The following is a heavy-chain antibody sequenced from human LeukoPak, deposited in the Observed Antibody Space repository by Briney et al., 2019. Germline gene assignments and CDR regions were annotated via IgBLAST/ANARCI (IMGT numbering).Heavy chain of an antibody. CDR3: AGVTVRYLYYYYYGMDV. V-gene: IGHV4-34*01. D-gene: IGHD2-21*02. CDR1: AGSFSNYY. CDR2: VYHSGST. J-gene: IGHJ6*02. Sequence: SETLSLTCVVYAGSFSNYYWSWIRQIPGRGLEWIGEVYHSGSTNYNPSLKSRVTISVDTSKNQFSLKLSSVTAADTAVYYCAGVTVRYLYYYYYGMDVWGQETTVTVSS.